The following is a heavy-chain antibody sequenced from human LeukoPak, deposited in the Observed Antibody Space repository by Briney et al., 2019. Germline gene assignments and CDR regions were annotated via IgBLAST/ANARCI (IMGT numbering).Heavy chain of an antibody. Sequence: SGGSLRLSCAASGFTFSSYDMHWVRQATGKGLEWGSGIGIAADTYYAGSVKGQFTISRDNVKNSLYLQMNSLRAGDTAVYYCVRAVYCSGGSCTLLPPLWGQGALVTVSS. CDR3: VRAVYCSGGSCTLLPPL. D-gene: IGHD2-15*01. CDR1: GFTFSSYD. CDR2: IGIAADT. V-gene: IGHV3-13*04. J-gene: IGHJ4*02.